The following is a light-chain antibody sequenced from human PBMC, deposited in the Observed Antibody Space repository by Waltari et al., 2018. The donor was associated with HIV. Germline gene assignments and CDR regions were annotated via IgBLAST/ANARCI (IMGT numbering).Light chain of an antibody. Sequence: DIQMTQSPSSLSASVGDRVTISCRASQAMTSSVAWYQQKAGKAPKLLVSGASNLRSGVPSRFSGSGTGTEYTLTITSLQPEDFATYYCQQYYGIPPWTFGQGTKVEI. CDR1: QAMTSS. J-gene: IGKJ1*01. V-gene: IGKV1-NL1*01. CDR3: QQYYGIPPWT. CDR2: GAS.